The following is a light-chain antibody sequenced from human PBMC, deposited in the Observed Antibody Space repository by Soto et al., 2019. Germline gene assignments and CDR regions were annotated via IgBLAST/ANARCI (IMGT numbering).Light chain of an antibody. Sequence: DMEMTQCSSTRSACFGEGVTVTCRASQSVSTWLASYQTKPGKAPKLLISDASSFESGVPSRFSGSGSGTEFTLTISSLQPDDFATYYCQQYRTRTFGQGTKVDIK. CDR3: QQYRTRT. V-gene: IGKV1-5*01. J-gene: IGKJ1*01. CDR1: QSVSTW. CDR2: DAS.